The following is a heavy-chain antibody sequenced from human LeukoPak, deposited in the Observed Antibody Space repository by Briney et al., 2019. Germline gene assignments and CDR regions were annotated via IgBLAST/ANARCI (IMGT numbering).Heavy chain of an antibody. CDR3: AKGPAFYYDSSGSYFDF. D-gene: IGHD3-22*01. J-gene: IGHJ4*02. Sequence: GSLRLSCAASGFTFSNYWMNWVRQAPGKGLEWVANIKESGSEKYYMDSVKGRFTISRDNSKNTLYLQMNSLRAEDTAVYYCAKGPAFYYDSSGSYFDFWGQGTLVTVSS. CDR2: IKESGSEK. CDR1: GFTFSNYW. V-gene: IGHV3-7*03.